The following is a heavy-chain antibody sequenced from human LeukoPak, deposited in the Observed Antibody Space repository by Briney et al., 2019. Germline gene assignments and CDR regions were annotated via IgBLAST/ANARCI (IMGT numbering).Heavy chain of an antibody. V-gene: IGHV4-59*01. Sequence: PSETLSLTCTVSGGSISSYYWSWIRQPPGKGLEWIGYIDYSGSTNYNPSLKSRVTISVDTSKNQFSLKLSSVTAADTAVYYCARYLVSSGYQPIEYYFDYWGQGTLVTVSS. CDR1: GGSISSYY. CDR2: IDYSGST. D-gene: IGHD3-22*01. J-gene: IGHJ4*02. CDR3: ARYLVSSGYQPIEYYFDY.